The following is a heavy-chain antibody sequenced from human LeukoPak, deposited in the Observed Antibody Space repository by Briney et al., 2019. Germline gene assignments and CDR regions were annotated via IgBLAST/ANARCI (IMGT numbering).Heavy chain of an antibody. CDR3: ARDVCSSTSCYTHYYYHGMDV. D-gene: IGHD2-2*02. Sequence: GGSLRLSCAASGFTFSDYYMSWIRRAPGKGLEWVSYISSSSSYTNYADSVKGRFTISRDNAKNSLYLQMNSLRAEDTAVYYCARDVCSSTSCYTHYYYHGMDVWGKGPRSPSPQ. CDR2: ISSSSSYT. J-gene: IGHJ6*01. V-gene: IGHV3-11*06. CDR1: GFTFSDYY.